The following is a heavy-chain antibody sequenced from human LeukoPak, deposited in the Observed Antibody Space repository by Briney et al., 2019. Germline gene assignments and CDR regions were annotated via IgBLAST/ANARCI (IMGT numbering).Heavy chain of an antibody. J-gene: IGHJ4*02. CDR1: GGTFSSYT. CDR3: ARDPPAYCGGDCSGY. D-gene: IGHD2-21*01. Sequence: GASVKVSXKASGGTFSSYTISWVRQAPGQGLEWMGRIIPILGIANYAQKFQGRVTITADKSTSTAYMELSSLRSEDTAVYYCARDPPAYCGGDCSGYWGQGSLVTVSS. V-gene: IGHV1-69*04. CDR2: IIPILGIA.